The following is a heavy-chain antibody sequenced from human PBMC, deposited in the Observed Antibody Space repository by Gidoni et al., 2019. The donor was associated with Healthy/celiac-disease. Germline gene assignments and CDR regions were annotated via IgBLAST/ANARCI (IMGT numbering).Heavy chain of an antibody. Sequence: QVQLVPSGAEVKKPGSSVQVSSTAPGDTFTRYASSWVRQAPGQGLEWMGGIRPIFGTANYAKKFQGRVTITADESTSTAYMALSSLRSEETAVYDWATRYYYGAGSWDMDVWGKGTTVTVSS. V-gene: IGHV1-69*01. J-gene: IGHJ6*03. CDR1: GDTFTRYA. D-gene: IGHD3-10*01. CDR3: ATRYYYGAGSWDMDV. CDR2: IRPIFGTA.